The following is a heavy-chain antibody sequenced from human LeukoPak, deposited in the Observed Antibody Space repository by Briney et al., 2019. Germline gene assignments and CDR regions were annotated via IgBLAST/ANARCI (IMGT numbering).Heavy chain of an antibody. D-gene: IGHD3-16*02. CDR2: IYHSGST. Sequence: PSETLSLTCAVSGGSISSSNWWSWVRQPPGKGLEWIGQIYHSGSTNNNPSFKSRVTISVDKSKNQFSLKLTSVTAADTAVYYCARDFIVVDAFDIWGQGTMVTVSS. CDR1: GGSISSSNW. J-gene: IGHJ3*02. CDR3: ARDFIVVDAFDI. V-gene: IGHV4-4*02.